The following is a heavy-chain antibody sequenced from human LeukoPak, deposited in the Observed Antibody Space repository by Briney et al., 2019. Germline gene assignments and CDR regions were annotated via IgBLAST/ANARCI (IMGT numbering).Heavy chain of an antibody. Sequence: ASVKVSCKASGYTFSSYAMNWVRQAPGQGLEWMGWINTDSGNPTYAQGFTGRFVFSLDSSVSTAYLQISNLMPEDTAKYYCAREILRFDIWGQGTMVIVSS. V-gene: IGHV7-4-1*02. CDR2: INTDSGNP. CDR3: AREILRFDI. CDR1: GYTFSSYA. J-gene: IGHJ3*02.